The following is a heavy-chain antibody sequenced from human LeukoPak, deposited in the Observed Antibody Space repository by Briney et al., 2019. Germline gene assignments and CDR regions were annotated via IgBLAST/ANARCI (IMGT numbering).Heavy chain of an antibody. Sequence: ASVKVSCKASGGTFSSYAISWVRQAPGQGLEWMGGIIPIFGTANYAQKFQGRVTITADESTGTAYMELSSLRSEDTAVYYCARDLEYPNRFFDYWGQGTLVTVSS. D-gene: IGHD2/OR15-2a*01. CDR2: IIPIFGTA. V-gene: IGHV1-69*13. J-gene: IGHJ4*02. CDR3: ARDLEYPNRFFDY. CDR1: GGTFSSYA.